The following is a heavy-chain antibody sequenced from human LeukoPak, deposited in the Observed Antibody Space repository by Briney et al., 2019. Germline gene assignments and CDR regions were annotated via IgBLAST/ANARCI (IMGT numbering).Heavy chain of an antibody. CDR3: ASLSSGNH. Sequence: ASVTVSCTASGYSFTAYYIHWVRQAPGQGLEWMGWINPNSGGTNYAQKFQGRVTMTRDTSISTGYMERSWLRFDDTAVYYCASLSSGNHWGQGTLVTVSS. CDR1: GYSFTAYY. V-gene: IGHV1-2*02. J-gene: IGHJ5*02. D-gene: IGHD6-19*01. CDR2: INPNSGGT.